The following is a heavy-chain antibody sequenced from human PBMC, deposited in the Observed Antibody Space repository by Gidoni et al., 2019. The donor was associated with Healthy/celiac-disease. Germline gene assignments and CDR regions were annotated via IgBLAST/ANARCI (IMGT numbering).Heavy chain of an antibody. Sequence: EVQLVESGGGLVQPGGSLRLSCAASGFTFSSYWMSWVRQAPGKGLEWVANIKQDGSEKYYVDSVKGRFTISRDNAKNSLYLQMNSLRAEDTAVYYCARQPIGSEYSGYDFPYYMDVWGKGTTVTVSS. CDR3: ARQPIGSEYSGYDFPYYMDV. D-gene: IGHD5-12*01. CDR1: GFTFSSYW. J-gene: IGHJ6*03. V-gene: IGHV3-7*04. CDR2: IKQDGSEK.